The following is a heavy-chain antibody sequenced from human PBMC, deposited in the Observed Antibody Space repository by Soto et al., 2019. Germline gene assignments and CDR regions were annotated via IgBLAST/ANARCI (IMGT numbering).Heavy chain of an antibody. D-gene: IGHD3-3*01. CDR3: ARGYDFWSGYYYPYGMDV. CDR2: ISYDGSNK. J-gene: IGHJ6*02. V-gene: IGHV3-30-3*01. Sequence: PGGSLRLSCPASGFTFSSYAMHWVRQAPGKGLEWLAVISYDGSNKNHADTVKGRFTISRDNSKNTLYLQMNSLRAEDTAVYYCARGYDFWSGYYYPYGMDVWGQGTTVTVSS. CDR1: GFTFSSYA.